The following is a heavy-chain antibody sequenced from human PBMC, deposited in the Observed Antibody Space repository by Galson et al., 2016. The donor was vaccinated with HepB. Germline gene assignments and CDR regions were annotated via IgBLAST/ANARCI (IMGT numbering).Heavy chain of an antibody. CDR3: AKPETRPYDILTGYSHFDY. CDR2: ISMSGDNT. D-gene: IGHD3-9*01. CDR1: GFNFRSYA. J-gene: IGHJ4*02. V-gene: IGHV3-23*01. Sequence: SLRLSCAASGFNFRSYAMGWVRQSPGKGLEWVSAISMSGDNTDYADSVKGRFTISRDNSRNTLYLQMNSLRVEDAAVYYCAKPETRPYDILTGYSHFDYWGQGTLVTVSS.